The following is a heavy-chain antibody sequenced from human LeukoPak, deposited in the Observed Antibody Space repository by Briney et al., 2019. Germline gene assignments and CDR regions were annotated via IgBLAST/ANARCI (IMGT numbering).Heavy chain of an antibody. V-gene: IGHV6-1*01. D-gene: IGHD2-21*02. CDR1: GDSVSSNSVT. CDR3: ARRLTQFDCFDP. Sequence: HSQTLSLTCAISGDSVSSNSVTWNWIRQSPSRGLEWLGRTYYRPTWYNDYAVSVRGRITVNPDTSKNQFSLHLNSVTPEDTAVYYCARRLTQFDCFDPWGQGILVTVSS. J-gene: IGHJ5*02. CDR2: TYYRPTWYN.